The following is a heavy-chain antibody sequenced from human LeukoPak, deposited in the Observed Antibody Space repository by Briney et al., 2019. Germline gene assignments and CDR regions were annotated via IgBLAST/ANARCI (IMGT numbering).Heavy chain of an antibody. CDR3: ARLSFWGPMVRDRDAFDI. D-gene: IGHD3-10*01. Sequence: PSYTLSLTCNFYTMTFSRYYESWIRQPPRKGREWIGQINHSVSTNYNPLLKSRVTISVDKSKKQFSLKLSSVTAADTAVYYCARLSFWGPMVRDRDAFDIWGQGTMVTVSS. CDR2: INHSVST. CDR1: TMTFSRYY. J-gene: IGHJ3*02. V-gene: IGHV4-34*01.